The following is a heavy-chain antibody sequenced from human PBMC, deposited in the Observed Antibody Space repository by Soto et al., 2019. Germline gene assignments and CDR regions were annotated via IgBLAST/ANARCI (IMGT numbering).Heavy chain of an antibody. J-gene: IGHJ4*02. CDR2: INHSSTT. CDR1: GGSFSGYF. V-gene: IGHV4-34*01. CDR3: ARGRRYFDY. Sequence: QVQLQQWGAGLLKPSETLSLTCAVYGGSFSGYFWTWVRQPPGKGLECIGEINHSSTTNYNPSLKSRVTISGDTSTNQFSTKLSSVTAADTAVNYCARGRRYFDYWGQGTLVTVSS.